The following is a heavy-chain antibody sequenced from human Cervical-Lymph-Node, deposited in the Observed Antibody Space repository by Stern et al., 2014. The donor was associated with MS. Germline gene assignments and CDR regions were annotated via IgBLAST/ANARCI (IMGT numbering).Heavy chain of an antibody. CDR1: GGSISSGGYY. D-gene: IGHD3-3*01. CDR3: ARGMAEYYDFWSGRNWFDP. V-gene: IGHV4-31*03. CDR2: IYYSGST. Sequence: VQLLESGPGLVKPSQTLSLTCTVSGGSISSGGYYWSWIRQHPGKGLEWIGYIYYSGSTYYNPSLKSRVTISVDTSKNQFSLKLSSVTAADTAVYYCARGMAEYYDFWSGRNWFDPWGQGTLVTVSS. J-gene: IGHJ5*02.